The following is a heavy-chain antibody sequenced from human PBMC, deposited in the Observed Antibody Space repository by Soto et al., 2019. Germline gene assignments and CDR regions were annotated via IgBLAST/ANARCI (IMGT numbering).Heavy chain of an antibody. CDR1: GGSISSGDYY. V-gene: IGHV4-39*01. CDR2: IYYSGST. J-gene: IGHJ6*02. Sequence: PSETLSLTCTVSGGSISSGDYYWSWIRQPPGKGLEWIGYIYYSGSTYYNPSLKSRVTISVDTSKNQFSLKLSSVTAADTAVYYCARQGHGDSTPVYYGMDVWGQGTTVTV. CDR3: ARQGHGDSTPVYYGMDV. D-gene: IGHD4-17*01.